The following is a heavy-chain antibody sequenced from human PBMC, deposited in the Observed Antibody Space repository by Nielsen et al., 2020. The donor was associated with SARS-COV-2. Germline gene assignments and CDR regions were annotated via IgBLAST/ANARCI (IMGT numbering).Heavy chain of an antibody. Sequence: GESLKISCAASGFSFRDYGMAWVRQAPGRGLEWLSTHGSDDSAHYADSVKGRFTISRDNSKNTLYLQMNNLRTEDTAFYHCAKQRGETIRAASNYWGQGALVSVS. CDR3: AKQRGETIRAASNY. V-gene: IGHV3-23*01. CDR2: HGSDDSA. CDR1: GFSFRDYG. J-gene: IGHJ4*02. D-gene: IGHD2-15*01.